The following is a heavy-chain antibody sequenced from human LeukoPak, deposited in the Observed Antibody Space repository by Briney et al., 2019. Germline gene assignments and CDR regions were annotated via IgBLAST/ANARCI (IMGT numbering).Heavy chain of an antibody. CDR1: GFTFSDYA. J-gene: IGHJ5*02. CDR3: AKDGGYSSGWYDWFDP. D-gene: IGHD6-19*01. Sequence: GSLRLSCAASGFTFSDYAMSWVRQAPGKGLEWVSTLSSSGGSTYYADSVKGRFTISRDNSKNTLYLQMNSLRAEDTAVYYCAKDGGYSSGWYDWFDPWGQGTLVTVSS. CDR2: LSSSGGST. V-gene: IGHV3-23*01.